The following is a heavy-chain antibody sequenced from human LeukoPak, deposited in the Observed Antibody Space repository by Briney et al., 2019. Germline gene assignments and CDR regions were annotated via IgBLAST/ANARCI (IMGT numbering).Heavy chain of an antibody. D-gene: IGHD2-8*01. J-gene: IGHJ4*02. CDR3: AGLMGGNY. CDR2: IYYGGST. Sequence: PPETLSLTCTVSGASIRTYFWSWIRQPPGKGLEWIGYIYYGGSTNYNPSLTSRVTISVDTSKNQFSLKLSSVTAADTAVYCCAGLMGGNYWGQGTLVTVSS. V-gene: IGHV4-59*08. CDR1: GASIRTYF.